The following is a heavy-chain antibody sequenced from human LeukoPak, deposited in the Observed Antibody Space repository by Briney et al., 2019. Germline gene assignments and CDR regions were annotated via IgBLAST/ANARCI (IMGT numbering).Heavy chain of an antibody. Sequence: GSLRLSCAASGFPFRSYGMDRVRQAPGKGLGWGADISCEGSNNYHADSVKGGFTISRDNSKNPLYLEMNSLRAEDTAVDYCAKGPCSGGSWYAAWFDPWAQGTLV. J-gene: IGHJ5*02. V-gene: IGHV3-30*18. D-gene: IGHD2-15*01. CDR3: AKGPCSGGSWYAAWFDP. CDR1: GFPFRSYG. CDR2: ISCEGSNN.